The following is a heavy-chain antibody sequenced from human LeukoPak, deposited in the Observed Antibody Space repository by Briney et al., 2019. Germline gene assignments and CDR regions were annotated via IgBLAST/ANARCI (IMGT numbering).Heavy chain of an antibody. CDR2: VSWDGTP. Sequence: PGGSLRLSCAASGFIFDDYTMHWVRQGPGKTLEWVALVSWDGTPYYADSVKGRITISRDNSKNALYLEMDSLRTDDTAFYYCAKDLTYESSGTVIDNWGQGTLVTVSS. J-gene: IGHJ4*02. CDR1: GFIFDDYT. CDR3: AKDLTYESSGTVIDN. D-gene: IGHD3-22*01. V-gene: IGHV3-43*01.